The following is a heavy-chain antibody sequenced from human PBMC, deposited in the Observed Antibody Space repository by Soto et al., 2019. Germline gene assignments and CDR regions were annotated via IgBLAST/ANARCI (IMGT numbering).Heavy chain of an antibody. CDR2: IVVGSGNT. CDR3: AASPSSRYYDFWSGSNWFDP. CDR1: GFTFTSSA. J-gene: IGHJ5*02. D-gene: IGHD3-3*01. Sequence: QMQLVQSGPEVKKPGTSVKVSCKASGFTFTSSAVQWVRQARGQRLEWIGWIVVGSGNTNYAQKFQERVTITRDISKSTAYMELSSLGSEDTAVYYCAASPSSRYYDFWSGSNWFDPWGQGTLVTVSS. V-gene: IGHV1-58*01.